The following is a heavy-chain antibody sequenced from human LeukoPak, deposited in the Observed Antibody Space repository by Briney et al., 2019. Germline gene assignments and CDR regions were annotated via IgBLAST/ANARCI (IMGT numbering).Heavy chain of an antibody. V-gene: IGHV4-39*01. D-gene: IGHD5-12*01. CDR2: IHYTGST. J-gene: IGHJ4*02. CDR3: ARLSYSGYDRPFDY. Sequence: PSETLSLTCTVSGGSISSSAYYWGWLRQPPGKGLEWIVTIHYTGSTYYNPSLKSRVTISVDTSKKQVSLKLSSVTAADTAVYYCARLSYSGYDRPFDYWGQGTLVTVSS. CDR1: GGSISSSAYY.